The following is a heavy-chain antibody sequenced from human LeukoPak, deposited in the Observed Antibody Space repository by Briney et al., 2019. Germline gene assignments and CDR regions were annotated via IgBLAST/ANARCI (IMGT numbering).Heavy chain of an antibody. V-gene: IGHV4-59*01. Sequence: SETPSLTCTVSGGSISSYYWSWIRQPPGKGLEWIGYIYYSGSTNYNPSLKSRVTISVDTSKNQFSLKLSSVTAADTAVYYCARRKYSSGLDYWGQGTLVTVSS. CDR1: GGSISSYY. D-gene: IGHD6-19*01. J-gene: IGHJ4*02. CDR3: ARRKYSSGLDY. CDR2: IYYSGST.